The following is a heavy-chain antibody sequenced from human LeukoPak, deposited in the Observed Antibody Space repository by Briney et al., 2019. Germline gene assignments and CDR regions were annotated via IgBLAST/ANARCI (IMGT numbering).Heavy chain of an antibody. Sequence: GGSLTLSCAASGFTFSSYWMSWVRQAPGKGLEWVANIKQDGSENYYVDSVKGRFTISRDNAKNSLYLQMNSLRAEDTAVYYCARDSSSWWYYFDYWGQGTLVTVSS. CDR3: ARDSSSWWYYFDY. J-gene: IGHJ4*02. D-gene: IGHD6-13*01. V-gene: IGHV3-7*01. CDR1: GFTFSSYW. CDR2: IKQDGSEN.